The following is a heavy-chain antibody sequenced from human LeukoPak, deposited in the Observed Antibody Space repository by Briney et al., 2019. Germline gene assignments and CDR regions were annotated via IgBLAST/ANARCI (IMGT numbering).Heavy chain of an antibody. CDR3: AREVQWKAGYYYYYGMDV. V-gene: IGHV1-2*06. CDR2: INPNSGGT. Sequence: ASVKASCKASGYTFTGYYMHWVRQAPGQGLEWMGRINPNSGGTNYAQKFQGRVTMTRDTSISTAYMELSRLRSDDTAVYYCAREVQWKAGYYYYYGMDVWGQGTTVTVSS. J-gene: IGHJ6*02. CDR1: GYTFTGYY. D-gene: IGHD6-19*01.